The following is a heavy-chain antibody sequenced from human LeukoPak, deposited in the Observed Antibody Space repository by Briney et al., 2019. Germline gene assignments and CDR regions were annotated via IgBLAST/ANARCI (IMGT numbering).Heavy chain of an antibody. D-gene: IGHD2-21*02. CDR1: GFTFSSYG. J-gene: IGHJ4*02. CDR3: AKDVPPYCGADCYSWSPQIDY. Sequence: GGSLRLSCAASGFTFSSYGMHWARQAPGKGLEWVSAISGSSGHTYYADSVKGRFTISRDNSKNTLYLQMNSLRAEDTAVYYCAKDVPPYCGADCYSWSPQIDYWGQGTVVTVSS. CDR2: ISGSSGHT. V-gene: IGHV3-23*01.